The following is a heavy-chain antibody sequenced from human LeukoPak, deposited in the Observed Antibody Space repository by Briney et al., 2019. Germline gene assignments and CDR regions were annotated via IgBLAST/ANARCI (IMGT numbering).Heavy chain of an antibody. CDR2: IYHSGTT. J-gene: IGHJ4*02. V-gene: IGHV4-39*07. CDR1: GGSISSSTYF. Sequence: SETLSLTCIVSGGSISSSTYFWGWIRQPPGTGLEWIASIYHSGTTYYNPSLKSRVTISIDTSKNQFSLKLSSVTAADTAVYYCARIMARGVRPCYFDYWGQGTLVTVSS. D-gene: IGHD3-10*01. CDR3: ARIMARGVRPCYFDY.